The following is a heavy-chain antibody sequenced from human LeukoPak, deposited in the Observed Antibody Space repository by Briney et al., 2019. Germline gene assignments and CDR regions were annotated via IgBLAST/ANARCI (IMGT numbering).Heavy chain of an antibody. D-gene: IGHD5-24*01. Sequence: PSETLSLTCAVYGGSFSGYYWSWIRQPPGKGLEWIGEINHSGSTNYNPSLKSRVTISVDASKTQFSLKLSSVTAADTAVYYCARRSSKRFNWYFDLWGRGTLVTVSS. J-gene: IGHJ2*01. CDR2: INHSGST. CDR3: ARRSSKRFNWYFDL. V-gene: IGHV4-34*01. CDR1: GGSFSGYY.